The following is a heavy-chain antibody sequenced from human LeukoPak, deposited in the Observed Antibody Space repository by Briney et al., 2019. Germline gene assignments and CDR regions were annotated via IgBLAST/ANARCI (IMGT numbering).Heavy chain of an antibody. CDR3: TTVDIVATIGKNYYYGMDV. Sequence: GGSLRLSCAASGFTFSNAWMSWVRQAPGKGLEWVGRIKSKTDGGTTDYAAPVKGRFTISRDDSKNTLYLQMNSLKTEDTAVYYCTTVDIVATIGKNYYYGMDVWGQGTTVTVSS. V-gene: IGHV3-15*01. J-gene: IGHJ6*02. CDR2: IKSKTDGGTT. D-gene: IGHD5-12*01. CDR1: GFTFSNAW.